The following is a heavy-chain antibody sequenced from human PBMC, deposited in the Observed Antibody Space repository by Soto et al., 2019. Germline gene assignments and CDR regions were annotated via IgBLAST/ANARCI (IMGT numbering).Heavy chain of an antibody. J-gene: IGHJ5*02. D-gene: IGHD6-13*01. CDR1: GGSISSYY. V-gene: IGHV4-59*01. Sequence: PSETLSLTCTVSGGSISSYYWSWIRQPPGKGLEWIGYIYYSGSTNYNPSLESRVTISVDTSKNQFSLKLSSVTAADTAVYYCARGQIAAAYWFDPWGQGTLVTVSS. CDR3: ARGQIAAAYWFDP. CDR2: IYYSGST.